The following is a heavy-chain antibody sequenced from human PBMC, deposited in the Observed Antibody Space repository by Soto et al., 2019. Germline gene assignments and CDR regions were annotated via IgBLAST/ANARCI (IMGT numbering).Heavy chain of an antibody. CDR2: ISGSGGST. J-gene: IGHJ4*02. CDR3: ANSKDYYDSSLSWMSQQTIDY. V-gene: IGHV3-23*01. D-gene: IGHD3-22*01. CDR1: GFTFSSYA. Sequence: GGSLRLSCAASGFTFSSYAMSWVRQAPGKGLEWVSAISGSGGSTYYADSVKGRFTISRDNSKNTLYLQMNSLRAEDTAVYYCANSKDYYDSSLSWMSQQTIDYWGQGTLVTVSS.